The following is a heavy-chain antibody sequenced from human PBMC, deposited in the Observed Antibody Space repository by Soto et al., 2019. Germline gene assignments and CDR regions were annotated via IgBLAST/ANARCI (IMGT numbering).Heavy chain of an antibody. D-gene: IGHD3-22*01. J-gene: IGHJ4*02. CDR1: GGSISSGGYY. Sequence: ASETLSLTCTVSGGSISSGGYYWSWIRQHPGKGLEWIGYIYYSGSTYYNPSLKSRVTISVDTSKNQFSLKLSSVTAADTAVYYCARTYYYDSSGYNFDYWGQGTLVTVSS. CDR2: IYYSGST. V-gene: IGHV4-31*03. CDR3: ARTYYYDSSGYNFDY.